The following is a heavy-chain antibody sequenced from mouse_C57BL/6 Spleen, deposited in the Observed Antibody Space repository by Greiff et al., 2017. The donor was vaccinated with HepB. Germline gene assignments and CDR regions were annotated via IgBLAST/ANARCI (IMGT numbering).Heavy chain of an antibody. CDR3: ARSYDYDAWFAD. J-gene: IGHJ3*01. CDR1: GYTFTSYW. D-gene: IGHD2-4*01. Sequence: QVQLQQPGAELVKPGASVKLSCKASGYTFTSYWMQWVKQRPGQGLEWIGEIDPSDSYTNYNQKFKGKATLTVDTSSSTAYMQLSSLTSEDSAVYYCARSYDYDAWFADWGQGTLVTVSA. V-gene: IGHV1-50*01. CDR2: IDPSDSYT.